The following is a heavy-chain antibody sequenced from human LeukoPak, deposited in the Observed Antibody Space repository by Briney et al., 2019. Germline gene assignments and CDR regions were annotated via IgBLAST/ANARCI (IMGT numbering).Heavy chain of an antibody. J-gene: IGHJ4*02. CDR2: ISGSGGRT. CDR3: AKDLSIVVPAALFDY. CDR1: GFTFSSYA. V-gene: IGHV3-23*01. D-gene: IGHD2-2*01. Sequence: GGSLRLSCAASGFTFSSYAMSWVRQAPGKGLEWVSAISGSGGRTYYADSVKGRFTISRDNSKNTLYLQMNSLRAEDTAVYYCAKDLSIVVPAALFDYWGQGTLVTVSS.